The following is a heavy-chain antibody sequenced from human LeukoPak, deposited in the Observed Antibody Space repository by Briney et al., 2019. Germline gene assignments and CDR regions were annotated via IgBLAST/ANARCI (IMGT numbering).Heavy chain of an antibody. J-gene: IGHJ4*02. CDR1: GYTFTSYY. D-gene: IGHD3-9*01. CDR3: ARAELRYFDWPPGDY. Sequence: ASVKVSCKASGYTFTSYYIHWVRQAPGQGLEWMGIINPSGGSTNYAQKFQGRVTMTRNTSISTAYMELSSLRSEDTAVYYCARAELRYFDWPPGDYWGQGTLVTVSS. CDR2: INPSGGST. V-gene: IGHV1-46*01.